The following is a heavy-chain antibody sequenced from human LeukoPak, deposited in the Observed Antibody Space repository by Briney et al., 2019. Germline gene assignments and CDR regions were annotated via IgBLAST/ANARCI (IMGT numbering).Heavy chain of an antibody. V-gene: IGHV3-53*01. J-gene: IGHJ4*02. D-gene: IGHD5-12*01. CDR1: GFTVSSNY. CDR3: AKDRLSSMVATSFDY. Sequence: GGSLRLSCAASGFTVSSNYMSWVRQAPGRGLEGVSVIYSGGSTYFADSVKGRFTISRDNSKNTLYLQMNSLRAEDTAVYYCAKDRLSSMVATSFDYWGQGTLVTVSS. CDR2: IYSGGST.